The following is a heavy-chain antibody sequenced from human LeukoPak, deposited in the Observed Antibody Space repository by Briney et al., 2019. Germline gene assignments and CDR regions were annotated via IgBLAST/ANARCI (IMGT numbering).Heavy chain of an antibody. V-gene: IGHV3-9*01. D-gene: IGHD6-19*01. CDR3: AKGGSSGWYVGNWFDP. Sequence: GRSLRLSCAASGFTFDDYAMHWVRQAPGKGLEWVSGISWNSGSIGYADSVKGRFTISRDNAKNSLYLQMNSLRAEDTALHYCAKGGSSGWYVGNWFDPWGQGTLVTVSS. CDR2: ISWNSGSI. CDR1: GFTFDDYA. J-gene: IGHJ5*02.